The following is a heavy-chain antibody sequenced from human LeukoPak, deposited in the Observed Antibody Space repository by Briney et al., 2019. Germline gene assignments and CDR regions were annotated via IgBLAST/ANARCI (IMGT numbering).Heavy chain of an antibody. CDR1: GYSISSGYY. J-gene: IGHJ4*02. V-gene: IGHV4-38-2*01. CDR2: IYHSGST. Sequence: PSETLSLTCAVSGYSISSGYYGAWIRQPPGKGLEWIGIIYHSGSTYYNPSLKSRVTISVDTSNNQFSLKLSSVTAADTAVYYCARHEGYCSSTSCYIAHTDYWGQGTLVTVSS. CDR3: ARHEGYCSSTSCYIAHTDY. D-gene: IGHD2-2*02.